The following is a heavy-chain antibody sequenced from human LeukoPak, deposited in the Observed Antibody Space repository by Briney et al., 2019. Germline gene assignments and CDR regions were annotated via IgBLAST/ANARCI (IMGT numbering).Heavy chain of an antibody. Sequence: PGGSLRLSCAASGFTFSNYGMHWVRQAPGKGLEWVAFVRSDGGIKYYADSVKGRFTISRDNSKNTLHLQMNSLRAEDTAVYHCAKDPPAAYFDYWGQGTLVTVSS. V-gene: IGHV3-30*02. CDR1: GFTFSNYG. CDR3: AKDPPAAYFDY. CDR2: VRSDGGIK. D-gene: IGHD2-2*01. J-gene: IGHJ4*02.